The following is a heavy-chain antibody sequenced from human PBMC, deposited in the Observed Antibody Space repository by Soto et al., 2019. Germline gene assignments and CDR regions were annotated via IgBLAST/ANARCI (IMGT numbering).Heavy chain of an antibody. Sequence: GSLRLSCASSGFTFSSYAMSWVRQAPGKGLEWVSAISGSGGSTYYADSVKGRFTISRDNSKNTLYLQMNSLRAEDTAVYYCAKAGAAAVAGMDVWGQGTTVTVSS. J-gene: IGHJ6*02. CDR3: AKAGAAAVAGMDV. D-gene: IGHD6-13*01. CDR2: ISGSGGST. CDR1: GFTFSSYA. V-gene: IGHV3-23*01.